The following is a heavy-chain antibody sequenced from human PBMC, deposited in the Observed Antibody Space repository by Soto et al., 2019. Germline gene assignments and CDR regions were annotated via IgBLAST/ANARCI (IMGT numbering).Heavy chain of an antibody. CDR1: GFTFTSSA. V-gene: IGHV1-58*01. CDR3: AANTGGYYYYYYGMDV. J-gene: IGHJ6*02. Sequence: AASVKVSCKASGFTFTSSAVQWVRQARGQRLEWIGWIVVGSGNTNYAQKFQERVTITRDMSTSTAYMELSSLRSEDTAVYYCAANTGGYYYYYYGMDVWGQGTTVTVSS. CDR2: IVVGSGNT. D-gene: IGHD2-8*02.